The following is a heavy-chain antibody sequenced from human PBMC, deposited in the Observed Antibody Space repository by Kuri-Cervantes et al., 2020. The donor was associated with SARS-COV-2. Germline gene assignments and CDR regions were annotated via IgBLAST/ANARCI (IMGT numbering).Heavy chain of an antibody. Sequence: LRLSCTVSGGSISSGSYYWSWIRQTAGKGLEWIGHIYTSGSTNYNPSLKSRVTISVDTSKNQFSLKMSSVTAADTAVYYCARVVTLFGRGTYYMDVWGKGTTVTVSS. CDR2: IYTSGST. V-gene: IGHV4-61*09. CDR3: ARVVTLFGRGTYYMDV. D-gene: IGHD3-3*01. J-gene: IGHJ6*03. CDR1: GGSISSGSYY.